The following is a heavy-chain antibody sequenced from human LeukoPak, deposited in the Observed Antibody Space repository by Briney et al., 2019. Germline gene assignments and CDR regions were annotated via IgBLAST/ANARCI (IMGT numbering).Heavy chain of an antibody. D-gene: IGHD3-10*01. CDR2: ISGSGVST. CDR1: GFRFSSYA. CDR3: AKDRVVRGVIMTFFDY. J-gene: IGHJ4*02. Sequence: AGGSLRLSCAASGFRFSSYAMSWVRQAPGKGLEWVSAISGSGVSTYYADSVKGRFTVSSDNSKNTLYLQMNSLRAEDTAVYYCAKDRVVRGVIMTFFDYWGQGTLVTVSS. V-gene: IGHV3-23*01.